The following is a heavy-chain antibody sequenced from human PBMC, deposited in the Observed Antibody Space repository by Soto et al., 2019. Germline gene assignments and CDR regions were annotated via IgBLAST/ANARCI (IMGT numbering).Heavy chain of an antibody. Sequence: QVQLQQWGAGLLKPSETLSLTCAVYGGSFSGYYWSWIRQPPGKGLEWIGEINHSGSTNYNPSLQGRVTISVDTSKNQFSLKLSSVTAADTAVYYCARGYRTSWFDPWGQGTLVTVSS. D-gene: IGHD1-26*01. CDR3: ARGYRTSWFDP. V-gene: IGHV4-34*01. CDR2: INHSGST. CDR1: GGSFSGYY. J-gene: IGHJ5*02.